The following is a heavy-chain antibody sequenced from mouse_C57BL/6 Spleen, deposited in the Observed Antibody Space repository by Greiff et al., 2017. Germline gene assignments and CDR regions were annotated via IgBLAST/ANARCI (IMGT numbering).Heavy chain of an antibody. Sequence: VQLKESGPGLVKPSQSLSLTCSVTGYSITSGYYWNWIRQFPGNKLEWMGYISYDGSNNYNPSLKNRISITRDTSKNQFFLKLTSVTTEDTATYYCAREGLAFAYWGQGTLVTVSA. V-gene: IGHV3-6*01. CDR3: AREGLAFAY. D-gene: IGHD2-2*01. J-gene: IGHJ3*01. CDR2: ISYDGSN. CDR1: GYSITSGYY.